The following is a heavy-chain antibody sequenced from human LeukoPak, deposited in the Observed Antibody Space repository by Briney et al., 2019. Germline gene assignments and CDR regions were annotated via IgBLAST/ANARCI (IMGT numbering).Heavy chain of an antibody. D-gene: IGHD3-10*01. CDR1: GFTFSSYW. V-gene: IGHV3-74*01. Sequence: GGSLRLSCAASGFTFSSYWMHWVRQAPGKGLVWVSRINSDGSSTSYADSVKGRFTISRDNSKNTLYLQMNSLRAEDTAVYYCARDPLITMVRGVPMDVWGQGTTVTVSS. CDR3: ARDPLITMVRGVPMDV. J-gene: IGHJ6*02. CDR2: INSDGSST.